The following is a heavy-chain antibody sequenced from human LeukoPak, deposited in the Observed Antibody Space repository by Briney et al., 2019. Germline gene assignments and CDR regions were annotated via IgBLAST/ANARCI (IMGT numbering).Heavy chain of an antibody. CDR1: GFTFDDYA. D-gene: IGHD2-21*01. J-gene: IGHJ4*02. Sequence: GGSLRLSCAASGFTFDDYAMHWVRQAPGKGLEWVSLISWDGGSTYYADSVKGRFTISRDNSKNSLYLQMNSLRAEDTALYYCAKARTAATADCVDYWGQGTLVTVSS. V-gene: IGHV3-43D*03. CDR2: ISWDGGST. CDR3: AKARTAATADCVDY.